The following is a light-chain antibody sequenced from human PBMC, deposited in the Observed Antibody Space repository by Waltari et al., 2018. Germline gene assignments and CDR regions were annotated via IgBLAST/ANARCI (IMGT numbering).Light chain of an antibody. CDR2: DVS. V-gene: IGLV2-11*01. J-gene: IGLJ3*02. CDR1: SSDVGGYDS. CDR3: CSYAGRATWA. Sequence: QSALTQPRSVSGSPGHSVTISCTGTSSDVGGYDSVSWYQQYPGKAPKLVIYDVSKRPSGVPDRSSGSKSGNTASLTISGLQAEDEADYNCCSYAGRATWAFGGGTKLTVL.